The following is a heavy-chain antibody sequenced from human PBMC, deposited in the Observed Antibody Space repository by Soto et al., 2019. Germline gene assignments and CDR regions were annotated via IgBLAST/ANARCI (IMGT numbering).Heavy chain of an antibody. CDR1: GYTFTSYG. CDR3: AREDYYDSSGYGGWFDP. V-gene: IGHV1-18*01. J-gene: IGHJ5*02. D-gene: IGHD3-22*01. Sequence: GASVKVSCKASGYTFTSYGISWVRQAPGQGLEWMGWISAYNGNTNYAQKLQGRVTMTTDTSTSTAYMELRSLRSDDTAVYYCAREDYYDSSGYGGWFDPWGQGTLVTVSS. CDR2: ISAYNGNT.